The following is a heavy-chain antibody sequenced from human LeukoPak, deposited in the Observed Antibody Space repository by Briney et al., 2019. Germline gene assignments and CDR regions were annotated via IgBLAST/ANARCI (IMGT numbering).Heavy chain of an antibody. J-gene: IGHJ4*02. V-gene: IGHV3-7*03. CDR3: AKVSCSGGSCFTDYFDY. CDR2: IKEDGSEK. CDR1: GFTFSRYW. D-gene: IGHD2-15*01. Sequence: GGSLRLSCAAAGFTFSRYWMSWVRQATGKGLECVAKIKEDGSEKHYVDSVKGRFTISRDNAKNSLYLQMNSLRAEDTAVYYCAKVSCSGGSCFTDYFDYWGQGTLVTVSS.